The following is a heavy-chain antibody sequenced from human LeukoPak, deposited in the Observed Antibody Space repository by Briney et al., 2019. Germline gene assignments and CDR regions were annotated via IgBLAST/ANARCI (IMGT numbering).Heavy chain of an antibody. V-gene: IGHV3-21*01. Sequence: GGSLRLSCAASGFTFSSYSMNWVRQAPGKGLEWVSSISSSSSYIYYADSVKGRFTISRDNAKNSLYLQMNSLRAEDTAVYYCARADYVGYCSSTSCQTFDYWGQGTLITVSS. D-gene: IGHD2-2*01. CDR3: ARADYVGYCSSTSCQTFDY. CDR2: ISSSSSYI. J-gene: IGHJ4*02. CDR1: GFTFSSYS.